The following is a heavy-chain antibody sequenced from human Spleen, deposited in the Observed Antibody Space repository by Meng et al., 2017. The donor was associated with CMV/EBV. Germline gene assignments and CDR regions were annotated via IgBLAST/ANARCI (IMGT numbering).Heavy chain of an antibody. Sequence: GESLKISCAASGFTVSNNWMHWVRQAPGKGLVWVSRINSDGSITSYADSVKGRFTISRDNAKNTLYLQMSSPRVEDTAVYYCARGGPLLKVPGYWGQGTLVTVSS. V-gene: IGHV3-74*01. J-gene: IGHJ4*02. D-gene: IGHD2-15*01. CDR3: ARGGPLLKVPGY. CDR2: INSDGSIT. CDR1: GFTVSNNW.